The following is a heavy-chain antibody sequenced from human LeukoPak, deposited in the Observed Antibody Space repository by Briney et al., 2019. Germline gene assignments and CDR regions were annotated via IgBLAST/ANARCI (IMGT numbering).Heavy chain of an antibody. CDR3: ARRAGAYSHPYDY. V-gene: IGHV3-30*02. Sequence: GGSLRLSCAASGFTFSSYGMHWVRQAPGKGLEWVAYIRYDGSNKCYADSVKGRFTISRDISKNTLYLQMNSLRAEDTAVYYCARRAGAYSHPYDYWGQGTLVTVSS. CDR1: GFTFSSYG. J-gene: IGHJ4*02. CDR2: IRYDGSNK. D-gene: IGHD4/OR15-4a*01.